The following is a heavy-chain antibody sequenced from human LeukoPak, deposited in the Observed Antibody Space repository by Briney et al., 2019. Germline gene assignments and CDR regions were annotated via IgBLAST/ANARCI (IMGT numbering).Heavy chain of an antibody. CDR1: GFTFGSYA. D-gene: IGHD3-10*01. CDR3: AKEFYSGSGSSHFDY. J-gene: IGHJ4*02. Sequence: PGRSLILSCTASGFTFGSYAIHWVRQAPGKGLEWVAVISYDGSNEYYADSVKGRFTISRDNSKNTLYLQMNSLRAEDTAVYYCAKEFYSGSGSSHFDYWGQGTLVTVSS. V-gene: IGHV3-30*18. CDR2: ISYDGSNE.